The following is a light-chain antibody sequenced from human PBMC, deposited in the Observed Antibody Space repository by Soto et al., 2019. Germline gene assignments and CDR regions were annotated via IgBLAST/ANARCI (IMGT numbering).Light chain of an antibody. CDR3: QIYNTSPWT. V-gene: IGKV3-20*01. J-gene: IGKJ1*01. Sequence: EIVLTQSPGTLSLSPGETATLSCRASQSVIGNYLAWDQQRPGQAPRLLFYGASTRAAGSPARFSGSVSGTDFTLTISRVEPEDFAVYYCQIYNTSPWTFGQGTRVEVK. CDR1: QSVIGNY. CDR2: GAS.